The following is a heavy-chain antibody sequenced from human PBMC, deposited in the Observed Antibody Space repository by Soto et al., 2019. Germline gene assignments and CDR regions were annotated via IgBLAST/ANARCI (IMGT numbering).Heavy chain of an antibody. CDR1: GFTLSSYA. J-gene: IGHJ1*01. V-gene: IGHV3-30-3*01. CDR2: ISYDGSNK. Sequence: PGGSLRLSCAASGFTLSSYARHWVRQAPGKGLEWVAVISYDGSNKYYADSVKGRFTISRDNSKTTLYLQMKRLRAEDTAVYYCVREDSLIIPVVSDFWGQGTLVTVSS. D-gene: IGHD2-2*01. CDR3: VREDSLIIPVVSDF.